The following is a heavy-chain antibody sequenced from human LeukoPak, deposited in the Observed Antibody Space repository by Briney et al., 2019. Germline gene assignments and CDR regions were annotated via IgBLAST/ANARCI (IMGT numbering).Heavy chain of an antibody. CDR3: ARGAHSGSYSSWFHP. CDR1: GGTFNSYA. J-gene: IGHJ5*02. V-gene: IGHV1-69*05. D-gene: IGHD3-10*01. Sequence: GASVKVSCKAPGGTFNSYAITWVRQAPGQGLEWMGGIIPMFAPARYAQNFQGRDTITTDESTSTAYMELSSLKSEDTAVYYCARGAHSGSYSSWFHPWGQGTLVTVSS. CDR2: IIPMFAPA.